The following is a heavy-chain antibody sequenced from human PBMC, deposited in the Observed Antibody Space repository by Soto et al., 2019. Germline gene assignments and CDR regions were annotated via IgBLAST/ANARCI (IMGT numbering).Heavy chain of an antibody. J-gene: IGHJ3*02. D-gene: IGHD6-19*01. CDR2: INPSGGST. CDR3: ARERVGSSGPDDAFDI. Sequence: GASVKVSCKASGYTVTSYYMHCVRQAPGQGLEWMGIINPSGGSTSYAQKFQGRVTMTRDTSTSTVYMELSSLRSEDTAVYYCARERVGSSGPDDAFDIWGQGTMVTVSS. V-gene: IGHV1-46*01. CDR1: GYTVTSYY.